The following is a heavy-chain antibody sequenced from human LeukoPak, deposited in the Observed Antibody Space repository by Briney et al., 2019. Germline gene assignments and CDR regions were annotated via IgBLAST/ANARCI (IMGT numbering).Heavy chain of an antibody. CDR1: GSTFSSYA. CDR2: ISYDGSNK. Sequence: PGRSLRLSCAASGSTFSSYAMHWVRQAPGKGLEWVAVISYDGSNKYYADSVKGRFTISRDNSKNTLYLQMNSLRAEDTAVYYCAKDRVYYFDSSGYSCDYWGQGSLVTVSS. J-gene: IGHJ4*02. D-gene: IGHD3-22*01. V-gene: IGHV3-30-3*01. CDR3: AKDRVYYFDSSGYSCDY.